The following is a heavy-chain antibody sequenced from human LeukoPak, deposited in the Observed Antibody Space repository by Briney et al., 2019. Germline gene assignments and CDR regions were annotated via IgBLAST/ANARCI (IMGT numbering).Heavy chain of an antibody. J-gene: IGHJ6*02. CDR2: IYYSGSA. CDR3: ARVGSSWLSYYYGMDV. Sequence: SETLSLTCTVSGGSISSFYWSWIRQPPGKGLEWIGYIYYSGSANYNPSLKSRVTISVDTSKNQFSLKLSSVTAADTAVYYCARVGSSWLSYYYGMDVWGQGTTVTVSS. CDR1: GGSISSFY. D-gene: IGHD6-13*01. V-gene: IGHV4-59*01.